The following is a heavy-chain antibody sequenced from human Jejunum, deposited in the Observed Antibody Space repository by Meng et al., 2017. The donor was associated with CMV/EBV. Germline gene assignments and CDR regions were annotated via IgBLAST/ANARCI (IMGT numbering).Heavy chain of an antibody. CDR2: INTNTGNP. V-gene: IGHV7-4-1*02. Sequence: QVRLGQSGSELKKPGASVKVSCKASGYTFTSYAMNWVRQAPGQGLEWMGWINTNTGNPTYAQGFTGRFVFSLDTSVSTAYLQISSLKAEDTAVYYCARETLGYCSSTSCYIGPPDYWGQGTLVTVSS. CDR3: ARETLGYCSSTSCYIGPPDY. J-gene: IGHJ4*02. D-gene: IGHD2-2*01. CDR1: GYTFTSYA.